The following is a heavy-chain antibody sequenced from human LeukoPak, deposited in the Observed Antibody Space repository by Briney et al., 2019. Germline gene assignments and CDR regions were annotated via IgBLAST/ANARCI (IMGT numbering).Heavy chain of an antibody. V-gene: IGHV3-21*01. CDR2: ISSSSSYI. D-gene: IGHD2-15*01. Sequence: GGSLRLSCAASGFTSSSGSMNWVRQAPGKGLEWVSSISSSSSYIYYADSVKGRFTISRDNAKNSLYLQMNSLRAEDTAVYYCTRDSVEVVAATPYCFDPWGQGTLVTVSS. CDR3: TRDSVEVVAATPYCFDP. CDR1: GFTSSSGS. J-gene: IGHJ5*02.